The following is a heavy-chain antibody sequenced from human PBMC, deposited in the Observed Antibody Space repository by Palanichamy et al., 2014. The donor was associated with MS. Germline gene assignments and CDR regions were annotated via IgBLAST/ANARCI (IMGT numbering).Heavy chain of an antibody. V-gene: IGHV3-23*01. CDR3: AKDSVVSTKWQLGQKRGYFDY. D-gene: IGHD6-6*01. CDR1: GFTFSTYA. J-gene: IGHJ4*02. Sequence: EVQLLESGGGLVQPGGSLRLSCAASGFTFSTYAMSWVRQAPGKGLEWVSGISGSGGDSGGSTYYADSVKGRFTISRDNSKNTLYLQMNSLRAEDTAVYYCAKDSVVSTKWQLGQKRGYFDYWGQGTLVTVSS. CDR2: ISGSGGDSGGST.